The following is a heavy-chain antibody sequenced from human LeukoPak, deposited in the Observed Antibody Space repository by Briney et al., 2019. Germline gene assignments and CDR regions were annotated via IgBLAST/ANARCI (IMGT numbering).Heavy chain of an antibody. CDR3: ARSGSLDY. V-gene: IGHV3-64*01. J-gene: IGHJ4*02. Sequence: GGSLRLSCAASGFTFSSYAMHWVRQAPAKGLEYVSAISSNGGSTYYANSVKGRFTISRDNSKNTLYLQMGSLRAEDMAVYYCARSGSLDYWGQGTLVTVSS. D-gene: IGHD2-15*01. CDR1: GFTFSSYA. CDR2: ISSNGGST.